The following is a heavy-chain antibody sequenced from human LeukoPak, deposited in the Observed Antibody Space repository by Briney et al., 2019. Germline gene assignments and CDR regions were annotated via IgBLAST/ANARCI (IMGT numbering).Heavy chain of an antibody. CDR2: MNPNSGNT. V-gene: IGHV1-8*01. CDR3: ARGLAPDY. D-gene: IGHD1-1*01. Sequence: GSVNDSLMASRYTFTSYDINGVRQATPQGLEWMGWMNPNSGNTGYQQRFQGRFTVTTDTSISTGYMELRSLTSEDTAVYYCARGLAPDYWGRGTRVSVSS. CDR1: RYTFTSYD. J-gene: IGHJ4*02.